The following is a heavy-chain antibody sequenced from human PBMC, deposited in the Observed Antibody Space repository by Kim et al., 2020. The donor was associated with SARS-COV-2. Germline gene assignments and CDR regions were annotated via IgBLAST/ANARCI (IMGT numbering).Heavy chain of an antibody. J-gene: IGHJ5*02. V-gene: IGHV4-31*03. Sequence: SETLSLTCTVSGGSISSGGYYWSWIRQHPGKGLEWIGYIYYSGSTYYNPSLKSRVTISVDTSKNQFSLKLSSVTAADTAVYYCARDSAVPAAIIDPWGQGTLVTVSS. CDR1: GGSISSGGYY. CDR3: ARDSAVPAAIIDP. D-gene: IGHD2-2*02. CDR2: IYYSGST.